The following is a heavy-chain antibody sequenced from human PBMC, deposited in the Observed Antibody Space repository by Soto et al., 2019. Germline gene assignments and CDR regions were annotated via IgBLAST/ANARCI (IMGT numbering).Heavy chain of an antibody. CDR1: GFTVSRNY. Sequence: EVQLVESGGGLVQPGGSLRLSCAASGFTVSRNYMSWVRQAPGKGLEWVSVIYSGGTTYYADSVKGRFTISRDNSKNTLYLQMNSLRAEDTAVYYCARNGDSSDYRGWFDPWGQGTLVTVSS. CDR2: IYSGGTT. V-gene: IGHV3-66*01. J-gene: IGHJ5*02. CDR3: ARNGDSSDYRGWFDP. D-gene: IGHD3-22*01.